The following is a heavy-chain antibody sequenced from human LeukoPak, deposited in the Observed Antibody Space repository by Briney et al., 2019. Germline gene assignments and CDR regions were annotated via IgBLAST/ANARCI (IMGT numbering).Heavy chain of an antibody. Sequence: GGSLRLSCAASGFTFSSYAMSWVRQAPGRGLEWVSAISGSGGSTYYADSVKGRFTISRDNSKNTLYLQMNSLRAEDTAVYYCARDLTVYGDYQGTFDYWGQGTLVTVSS. J-gene: IGHJ4*02. CDR2: ISGSGGST. CDR3: ARDLTVYGDYQGTFDY. D-gene: IGHD4-17*01. V-gene: IGHV3-23*01. CDR1: GFTFSSYA.